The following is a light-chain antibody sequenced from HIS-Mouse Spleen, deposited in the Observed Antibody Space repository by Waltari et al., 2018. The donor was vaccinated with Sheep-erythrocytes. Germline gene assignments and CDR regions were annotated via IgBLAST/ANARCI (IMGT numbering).Light chain of an antibody. V-gene: IGLV2-11*01. J-gene: IGLJ1*01. Sequence: QSALTQPRSVSGSPGQSVTISCTGTSSDVGGYNYVSWHQHHPGQAPKLMIYDVSTRPSGVPDRFSGSKSGNTASLTISGLQAEDEADYYCCSYAGSYNHVFATGTKVTVL. CDR1: SSDVGGYNY. CDR3: CSYAGSYNHV. CDR2: DVS.